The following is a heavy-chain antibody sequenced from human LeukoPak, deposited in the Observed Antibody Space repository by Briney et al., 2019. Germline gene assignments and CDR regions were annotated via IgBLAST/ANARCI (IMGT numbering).Heavy chain of an antibody. CDR2: IYYSGST. J-gene: IGHJ4*02. CDR1: GGSIGSSSYY. CDR3: ARSSGGFDY. Sequence: PSETLSLTCTVSGGSIGSSSYYWGWIRQPPGKGLEWIGSIYYSGSTYYNPSLKSRVTISVDTSKNQFSLKLSSVTAADTAVYYCARSSGGFDYWGQGTLVTVSS. D-gene: IGHD6-6*01. V-gene: IGHV4-39*01.